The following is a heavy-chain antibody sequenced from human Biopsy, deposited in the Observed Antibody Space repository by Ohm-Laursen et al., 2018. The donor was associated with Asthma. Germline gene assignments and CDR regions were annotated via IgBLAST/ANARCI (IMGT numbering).Heavy chain of an antibody. CDR2: INPNGGAT. D-gene: IGHD7-27*01. CDR1: GYTVTRYA. J-gene: IGHJ5*02. Sequence: ASVKVSCKASGYTVTRYAINWVRQAPGQGLEWMGWINPNGGATIYAQKFQGRVTMTRDTSISTAYMELSRLTSDDTAVYYCARVQKSPGDRWFDPWGQGTLVTVSS. V-gene: IGHV1-2*02. CDR3: ARVQKSPGDRWFDP.